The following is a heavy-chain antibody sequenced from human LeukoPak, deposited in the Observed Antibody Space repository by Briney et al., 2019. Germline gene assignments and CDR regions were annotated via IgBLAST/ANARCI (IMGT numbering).Heavy chain of an antibody. V-gene: IGHV3-23*01. Sequence: GGSLRLSCAASGLTFINYAMNWVRQAPGKGLEWVSVISDSGGSTLYADSVKGRFTVSRDNSKNTLYLQMNSLRVEDTAVYYCARITDRTIFGEIMHGFDIWGQGTPVTVSS. CDR1: GLTFINYA. CDR2: ISDSGGST. J-gene: IGHJ3*02. CDR3: ARITDRTIFGEIMHGFDI. D-gene: IGHD3-3*01.